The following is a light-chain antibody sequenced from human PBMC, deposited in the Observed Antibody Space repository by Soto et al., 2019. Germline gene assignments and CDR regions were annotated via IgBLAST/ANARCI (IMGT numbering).Light chain of an antibody. CDR3: QQRINWPLT. CDR2: DTS. J-gene: IGKJ4*01. CDR1: HSVIIY. Sequence: VLTQSPATLSLSPVEIAKLYCIASHSVIIYLAFYQQKPGQAPRLLIYDTSNRAGGIPARFSGSGSGTDFTLTISSLEPEDFAVYYCQQRINWPLTCGGGTKGDIK. V-gene: IGKV3-11*01.